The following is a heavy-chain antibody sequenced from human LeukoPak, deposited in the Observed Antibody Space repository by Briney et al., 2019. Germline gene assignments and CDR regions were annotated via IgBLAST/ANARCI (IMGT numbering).Heavy chain of an antibody. J-gene: IGHJ6*03. CDR1: GGTFSNYA. CDR2: IIPILGTA. D-gene: IGHD2-15*01. V-gene: IGHV1-69*05. CDR3: ARDVGYCSGGSCYSPPYYYYYYMDV. Sequence: SLKLSCKASGGTFSNYAISWVRQAPGQGLEWMGGIIPILGTANYAQKFQGRVTITTDESTSTAYMELSSLRSEDTAVYYCARDVGYCSGGSCYSPPYYYYYYMDVWGKGTTVTVSS.